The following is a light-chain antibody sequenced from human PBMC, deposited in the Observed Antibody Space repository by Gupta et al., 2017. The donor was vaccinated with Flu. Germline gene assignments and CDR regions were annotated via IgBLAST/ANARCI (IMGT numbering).Light chain of an antibody. CDR2: EVN. V-gene: IGLV2-14*01. CDR3: GSYTGSNTFV. J-gene: IGLJ1*01. CDR1: SSEVGGYNY. Sequence: QSALTQPASVSGSPGQSITISCTGTSSEVGGYNYVSWYQQHPGKAPKLMISEVNNLPSGVSNRFSGSKSGNTASLTISGLQAEDEADYYCGSYTGSNTFVFGTGTKVTVL.